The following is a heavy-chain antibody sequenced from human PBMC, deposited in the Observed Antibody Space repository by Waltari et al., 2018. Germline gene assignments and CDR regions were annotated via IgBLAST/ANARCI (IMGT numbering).Heavy chain of an antibody. V-gene: IGHV4-4*02. CDR2: IHRSGRT. D-gene: IGHD2-15*01. Sequence: QLQLQQSGPGLVKPSEYLSLTCGVSGDSMSENYWWSWVRQSPEKGLEWIGQIHRSGRTYYNPSLESRVSVSMDTSNNKFFLKLSSAIAADTAVYYCARDRGRGLYFDSWGQGTLVTVSP. CDR1: GDSMSENYW. J-gene: IGHJ4*02. CDR3: ARDRGRGLYFDS.